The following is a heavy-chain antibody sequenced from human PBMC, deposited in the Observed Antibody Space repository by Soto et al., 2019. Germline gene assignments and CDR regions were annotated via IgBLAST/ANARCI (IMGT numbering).Heavy chain of an antibody. CDR1: GGSFRGYY. CDR3: ARDKITGLFDY. J-gene: IGHJ4*02. CDR2: INHSGST. D-gene: IGHD2-8*02. Sequence: QVQLQQWGAGLLKPSETLSLTCAVYGGSFRGYYWTWIRQPTGTGLEWIGEINHSGSTNYNPTLKSRVTISLDTSKNQFSLKLTSVTAADKAVYYCARDKITGLFDYWGQGTLVTVSS. V-gene: IGHV4-34*01.